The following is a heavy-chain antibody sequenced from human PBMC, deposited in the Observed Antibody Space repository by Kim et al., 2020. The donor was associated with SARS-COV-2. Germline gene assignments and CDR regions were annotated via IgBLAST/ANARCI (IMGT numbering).Heavy chain of an antibody. J-gene: IGHJ4*02. D-gene: IGHD3-10*01. V-gene: IGHV7-4-1*02. CDR3: ARAQPVVPFDY. CDR2: P. Sequence: PTYAQGFTGRFVFSLDTSVSTAYLQISSLKAEDTAVYYCARAQPVVPFDYWGQGTLVTVSS.